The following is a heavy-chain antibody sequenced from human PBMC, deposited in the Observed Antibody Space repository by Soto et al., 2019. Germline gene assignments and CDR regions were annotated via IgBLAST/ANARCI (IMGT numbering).Heavy chain of an antibody. CDR1: EYTFTGYY. Sequence: ASVKVSCKASEYTFTGYYMHWVRQAPGQGLEWMGWINPNSGGTNYAQKFQGRVTMTRDTSISTAYMELSRLRSDDTAVYYCARDVSGYSSSLDYWGQGTLVTVS. CDR3: ARDVSGYSSSLDY. CDR2: INPNSGGT. D-gene: IGHD6-13*01. J-gene: IGHJ4*02. V-gene: IGHV1-2*02.